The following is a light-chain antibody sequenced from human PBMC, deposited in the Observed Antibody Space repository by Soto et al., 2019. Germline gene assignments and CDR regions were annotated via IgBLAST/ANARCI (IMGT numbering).Light chain of an antibody. CDR3: QQYGSSPQT. J-gene: IGKJ1*01. CDR2: GAS. CDR1: QSVSSSY. Sequence: EIVLTQSPGTLSLSPGERATLSCRASQSVSSSYLVWYQQKPGQAPRLLIYGASSRATGIPDGFSGSGSGTDFTLTISRLEPEDFAVYYCQQYGSSPQTFGQGTKVDI. V-gene: IGKV3-20*01.